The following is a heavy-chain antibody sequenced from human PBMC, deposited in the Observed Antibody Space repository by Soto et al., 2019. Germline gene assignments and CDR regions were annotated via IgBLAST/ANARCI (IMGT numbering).Heavy chain of an antibody. CDR2: IHHSGTT. Sequence: KPSETLSLTCAVSGGSISSDNWWHWVRQPPGKGLEWIGEIHHSGTTNYNPSLKSRVAISVDKSKNQFSLKLNSVTAADTAVYYCAKVRQYCSRTSCYRDPWGQGSLVTVSS. CDR3: AKVRQYCSRTSCYRDP. D-gene: IGHD2-2*01. J-gene: IGHJ5*02. V-gene: IGHV4-4*02. CDR1: GGSISSDNW.